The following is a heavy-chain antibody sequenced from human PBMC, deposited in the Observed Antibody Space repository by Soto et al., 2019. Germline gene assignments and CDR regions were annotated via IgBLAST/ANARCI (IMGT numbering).Heavy chain of an antibody. D-gene: IGHD1-26*01. J-gene: IGHJ5*02. V-gene: IGHV3-23*01. CDR3: AKNQGVELVPLATVDWFDP. Sequence: GGSLRLSCAASGFIFENFGMSWVRQAPGKGLEWISSISGSGFKEYYADSVKGRFTISRDNSKSTVYLELNNLSAEDTAVYHCAKNQGVELVPLATVDWFDPWGQGSVVTVSS. CDR2: ISGSGFKE. CDR1: GFIFENFG.